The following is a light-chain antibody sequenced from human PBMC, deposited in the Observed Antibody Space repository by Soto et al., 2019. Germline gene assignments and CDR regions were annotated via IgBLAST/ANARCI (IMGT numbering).Light chain of an antibody. Sequence: SYELTQPPSVSVAPGKTARSTCGGNNIGSKSVHWYQQKPGQAPVLVIYSDSDRPSGIPERFSGSNSGNTATLTISRVEAGDEADYYCQVWDSSSDHVVFGGGTKLTVL. V-gene: IGLV3-21*04. J-gene: IGLJ2*01. CDR2: SDS. CDR3: QVWDSSSDHVV. CDR1: NIGSKS.